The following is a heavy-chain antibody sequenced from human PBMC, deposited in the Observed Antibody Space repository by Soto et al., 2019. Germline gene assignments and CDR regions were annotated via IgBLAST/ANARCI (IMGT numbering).Heavy chain of an antibody. CDR2: IRSKAYGGTT. Sequence: GGSLRLSCTASGFTFGDYAMSWVRQAPGKGLEWVGFIRSKAYGGTTEYAASVKGRFTISRDDSKSIAYLQMNSLKTEDTAVYYCTRDQVGVTADWFDPWGQGTLVTVSS. D-gene: IGHD1-26*01. J-gene: IGHJ5*02. CDR3: TRDQVGVTADWFDP. V-gene: IGHV3-49*04. CDR1: GFTFGDYA.